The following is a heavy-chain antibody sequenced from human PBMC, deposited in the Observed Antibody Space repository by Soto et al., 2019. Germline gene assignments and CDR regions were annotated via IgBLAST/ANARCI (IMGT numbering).Heavy chain of an antibody. Sequence: EVQLLESGGGFIQPGGSLRLSCAASGFTFSSYAMSWVRQAPGKGLEWVSNITGGGNGKNYADSVKGRFTISRDNADDTLYLQRHSLRPDDTAIYYCAKKGPGSLATFCSGSGCQYAFDICGQGTMGTVSS. CDR2: ITGGGNGK. CDR1: GFTFSSYA. J-gene: IGHJ3*02. V-gene: IGHV3-23*01. D-gene: IGHD2-15*01. CDR3: AKKGPGSLATFCSGSGCQYAFDI.